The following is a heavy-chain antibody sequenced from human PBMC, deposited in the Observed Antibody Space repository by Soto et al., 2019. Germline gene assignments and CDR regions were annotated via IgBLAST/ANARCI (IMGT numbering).Heavy chain of an antibody. CDR2: INPYNGNT. CDR1: GYTFTTYG. CDR3: ARDPVGGNWFDP. Sequence: QVQLVQSGAEVKKPGASVKVSCKASGYTFTTYGISWVRQAPGQGLEWMGRINPYNGNTNYAQKLQGRVTMTTDTSTSTAYLELRSLRSDDTAVYYCARDPVGGNWFDPSGQGTLVTVSS. D-gene: IGHD1-26*01. V-gene: IGHV1-18*01. J-gene: IGHJ5*02.